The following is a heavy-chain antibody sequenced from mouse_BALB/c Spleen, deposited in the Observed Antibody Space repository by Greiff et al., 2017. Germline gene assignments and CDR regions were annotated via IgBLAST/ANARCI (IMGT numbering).Heavy chain of an antibody. Sequence: QVQLQQSGPELVKPGASVRISCKASGYTFTSYYIHWVKQRPGQGLEWIGWIYPGNVNTKYNEKFKGKATLTADKSSSTAYMQLSSLTSEDSAVYCCASHHYYDAMDYWGQGTSVTVSS. CDR2: IYPGNVNT. V-gene: IGHV1S56*01. CDR3: ASHHYYDAMDY. J-gene: IGHJ4*01. D-gene: IGHD1-2*01. CDR1: GYTFTSYY.